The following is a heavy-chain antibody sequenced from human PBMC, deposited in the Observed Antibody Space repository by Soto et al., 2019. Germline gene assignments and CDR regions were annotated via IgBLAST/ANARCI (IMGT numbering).Heavy chain of an antibody. V-gene: IGHV4-39*01. Sequence: QLQLQESGPGLVKPSETLSLTCTVSGGSISSSSYYWGWIRQPPGKGLEWIGSIYYSGSTYYNPSLKSRVTISVDTSKNQFSLKLSSVTAAYTAVYHCARVFYGDYHFWSTKDAFDIWGQGTMVTVSS. J-gene: IGHJ3*02. D-gene: IGHD4-17*01. CDR1: GGSISSSSYY. CDR2: IYYSGST. CDR3: ARVFYGDYHFWSTKDAFDI.